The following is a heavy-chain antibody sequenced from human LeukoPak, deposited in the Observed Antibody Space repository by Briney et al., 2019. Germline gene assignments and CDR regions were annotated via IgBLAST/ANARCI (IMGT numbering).Heavy chain of an antibody. Sequence: PSQTLSLTCTVSNGSISSDTYFWRWIRQPAGKGLEWIGRMSSSGISTYSPSLKSRVTISIDTSRNQFSMNLNSVTAADTAVYFCAKGAGPPWFDPWGQGTLVTVSS. CDR3: AKGAGPPWFDP. J-gene: IGHJ5*02. CDR2: MSSSGIS. D-gene: IGHD6-13*01. CDR1: NGSISSDTYF. V-gene: IGHV4-61*02.